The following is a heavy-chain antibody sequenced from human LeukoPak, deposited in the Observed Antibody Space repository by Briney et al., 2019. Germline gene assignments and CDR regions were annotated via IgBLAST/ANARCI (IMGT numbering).Heavy chain of an antibody. J-gene: IGHJ3*02. CDR3: ARVDFDWLLSAFDI. CDR2: INHSGST. D-gene: IGHD3-9*01. CDR1: GGSFSGYY. V-gene: IGHV4-34*01. Sequence: SETLSLTCAVYGGSFSGYYWSWIRQPPGKGLEWIGEINHSGSTNYNPSLKSRVTISVDTSKNQFSLKLSSVTAADTAVYYCARVDFDWLLSAFDIWGQGTMVTVSS.